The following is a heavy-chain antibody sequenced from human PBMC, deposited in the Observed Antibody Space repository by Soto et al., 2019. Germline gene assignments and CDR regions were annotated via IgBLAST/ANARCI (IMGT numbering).Heavy chain of an antibody. CDR3: ARGDYGQYDAYNWFDP. CDR2: VCPGGRT. CDR1: GGSFNNYC. Sequence: QVRLQQWGAGLVRPSETLSLTCAVYGGSFNNYCCSWIRQPPGKGLEWIGEVCPGGRTNYSPTLKREVRIAVEGSNNQFSLRLTSVTVADTAVYYCARGDYGQYDAYNWFDPWGQGNLVIVAS. V-gene: IGHV4-34*02. J-gene: IGHJ5*02. D-gene: IGHD3-10*01.